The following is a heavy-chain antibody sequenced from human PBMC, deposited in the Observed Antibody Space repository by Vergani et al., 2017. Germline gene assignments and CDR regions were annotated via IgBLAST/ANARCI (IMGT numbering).Heavy chain of an antibody. Sequence: QVQLPESGPGLVKPSETLSLTCTVSGGSISSYFWSWVRQPAGKGLEWIGRIYTGGSLNYNPSLKSRVTMSIDTSKNRFSLKLSSVTAADTAVYYCARGQQWLVSFDLWGQGTLVTVSS. CDR2: IYTGGSL. D-gene: IGHD6-19*01. J-gene: IGHJ4*01. V-gene: IGHV4-4*07. CDR1: GGSISSYF. CDR3: ARGQQWLVSFDL.